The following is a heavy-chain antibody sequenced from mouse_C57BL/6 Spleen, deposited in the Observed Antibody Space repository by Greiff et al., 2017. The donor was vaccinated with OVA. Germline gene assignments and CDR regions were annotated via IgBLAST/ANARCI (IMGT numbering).Heavy chain of an antibody. V-gene: IGHV5-17*01. D-gene: IGHD4-1*01. CDR3: AREWSPGTWFAY. J-gene: IGHJ3*01. Sequence: DVKLVESGGGLVKPGGSLKLSCAASGFTFSDYGMHWVRQAPEKGLEWVAYISSGSSTIYYADTVKGRFTISRDNAKNTLFLQMTSLRSEDTAMYYCAREWSPGTWFAYWGQGTLVTVSA. CDR2: ISSGSSTI. CDR1: GFTFSDYG.